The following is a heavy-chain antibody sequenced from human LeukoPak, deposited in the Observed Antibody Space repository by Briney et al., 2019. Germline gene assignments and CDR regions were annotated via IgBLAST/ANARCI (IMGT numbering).Heavy chain of an antibody. J-gene: IGHJ4*02. V-gene: IGHV1-69*06. CDR3: ARAYYYDSSGYYYEGSYFDY. CDR2: IIPIFGTA. CDR1: GGTFSSYA. D-gene: IGHD3-22*01. Sequence: SVRVSCKASGGTFSSYAISWVRQAPGQGLEWMGGIIPIFGTANYAQKFQGRVTITADKSTSTAYMELSSLRSEDTAVYYCARAYYYDSSGYYYEGSYFDYWGQGTLVTVSS.